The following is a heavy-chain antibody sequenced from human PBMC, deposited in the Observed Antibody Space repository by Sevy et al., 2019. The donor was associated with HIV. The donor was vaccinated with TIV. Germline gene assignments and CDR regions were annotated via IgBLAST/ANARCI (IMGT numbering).Heavy chain of an antibody. V-gene: IGHV4-39*01. CDR3: ARLEWELLSAFDI. J-gene: IGHJ3*02. CDR1: GGSISSSSYY. CDR2: IYYSGST. D-gene: IGHD1-26*01. Sequence: SETLSLTCTVSGGSISSSSYYWGWIRQPPGKGLEWIGSIYYSGSTYYNPSLKSRVTISVDTSKNQFSLKLSSVTAADMAVYYCARLEWELLSAFDIWGQGTMVTVSS.